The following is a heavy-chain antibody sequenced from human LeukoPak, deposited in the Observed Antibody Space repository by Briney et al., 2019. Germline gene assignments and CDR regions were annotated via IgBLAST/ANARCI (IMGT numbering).Heavy chain of an antibody. CDR3: AKSGLNRFDY. D-gene: IGHD2-15*01. CDR2: ITSGGTSI. CDR1: GFSFSPTW. V-gene: IGHV3-74*03. J-gene: IGHJ4*02. Sequence: GGSLSLSCAASGFSFSPTWMHWVRQPPGQGLVWVARITSGGTSISYAESVKGRFTISRDNTKNTLYLQMNSLRAEDTAVYYCAKSGLNRFDYWGQGTLVTVSS.